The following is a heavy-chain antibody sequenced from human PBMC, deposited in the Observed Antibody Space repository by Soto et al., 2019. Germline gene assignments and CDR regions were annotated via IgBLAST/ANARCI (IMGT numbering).Heavy chain of an antibody. Sequence: QGQLVQSGAEVKKPGASVKVSCKASGYTFTRYGTSWVRQAPGQGLEWMGWISGYNGDTNYAQKFQGRVNMTIETCTLTTYMELRSLTSDDTAVYYCAKNGQPPYYYYGMDVWGQGTTVTVSS. CDR2: ISGYNGDT. D-gene: IGHD2-8*01. CDR3: AKNGQPPYYYYGMDV. CDR1: GYTFTRYG. J-gene: IGHJ6*02. V-gene: IGHV1-18*01.